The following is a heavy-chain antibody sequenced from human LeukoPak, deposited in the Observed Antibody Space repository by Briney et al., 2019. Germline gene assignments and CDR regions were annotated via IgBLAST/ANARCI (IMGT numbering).Heavy chain of an antibody. CDR3: ARGSATIAPYYDY. V-gene: IGHV3-64*01. CDR2: ISSNGGTT. D-gene: IGHD1-26*01. CDR1: GFTFSTYA. Sequence: GGSLRLSCAASGFTFSTYAMHWVRQAPGKELEYVSAISSNGGTTRYANSVKGRFTISRDNSKNTVYLRVGSLRVEDMAVYYCARGSATIAPYYDYWGQGTLVTVSS. J-gene: IGHJ4*02.